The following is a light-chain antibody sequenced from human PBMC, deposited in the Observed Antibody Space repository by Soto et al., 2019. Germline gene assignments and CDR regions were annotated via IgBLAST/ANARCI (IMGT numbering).Light chain of an antibody. CDR1: QNIYSN. V-gene: IGKV3-15*01. CDR3: LQYHNLWA. Sequence: ILMTQSPASLSVSPGERATLSCRASQNIYSNIAWYQQRPGQAPRLLIYRAFTRATGVPARFSGSGSGTEFTLTISSLQSEDFTVYSCLQYHNLWAFGQGTKVEIK. CDR2: RAF. J-gene: IGKJ1*01.